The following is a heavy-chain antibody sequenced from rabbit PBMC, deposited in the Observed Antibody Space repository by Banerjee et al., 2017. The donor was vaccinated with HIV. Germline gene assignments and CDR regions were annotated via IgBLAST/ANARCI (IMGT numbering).Heavy chain of an antibody. CDR2: IYAGSSGST. V-gene: IGHV1S45*01. Sequence: QEQLEESGGDLVKPEGSLTLTCTASGFSFSSNYWICWVRQAPGKGLEWIACIYAGSSGSTYYASWAKGRFTISKTSSTTVTLQMTSLTAADTATYFCARELGYTYGYAGYAYATANLWGQGTLVTVS. CDR3: ARELGYTYGYAGYAYATANL. J-gene: IGHJ4*01. D-gene: IGHD6-1*01. CDR1: GFSFSSNYW.